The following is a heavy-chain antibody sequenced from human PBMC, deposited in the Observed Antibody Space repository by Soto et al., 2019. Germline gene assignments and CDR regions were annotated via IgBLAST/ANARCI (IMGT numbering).Heavy chain of an antibody. J-gene: IGHJ6*02. CDR3: ARGHYYYGMDV. Sequence: PSETLSLTCTVSDGSVSSGTYSWSWVRQPPGKGLEWIGNIYYSGTTYYTPSLKSRLTMSMDSANYHFSLNLTSVTAADTAVYFCARGHYYYGMDVWGQGITVTVSS. CDR2: IYYSGTT. CDR1: DGSVSSGTYS. V-gene: IGHV4-30-2*01.